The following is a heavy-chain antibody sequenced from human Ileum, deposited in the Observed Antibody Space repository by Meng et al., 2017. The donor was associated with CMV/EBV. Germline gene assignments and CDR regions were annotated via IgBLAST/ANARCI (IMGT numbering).Heavy chain of an antibody. D-gene: IGHD3-16*01. CDR2: ISGSGITT. V-gene: IGHV3-23*01. J-gene: IGHJ5*02. Sequence: EVQLSESGGGLVQPGGSLRLSCAASGIIFDNYAMSWVRQAPGKGLEWVSSISGSGITTYYADSVRGRFTISRDNSKNTLFLQMNSLRVDDTAIYYCAKDMTFDPWGQGTLVTVSS. CDR3: AKDMTFDP. CDR1: GIIFDNYA.